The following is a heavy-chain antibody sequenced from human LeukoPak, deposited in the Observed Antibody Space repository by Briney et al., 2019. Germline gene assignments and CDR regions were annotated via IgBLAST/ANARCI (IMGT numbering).Heavy chain of an antibody. J-gene: IGHJ6*03. V-gene: IGHV3-74*01. CDR3: ARPFLNSGWYHVYYHYYMDV. D-gene: IGHD6-19*01. Sequence: PGGSLRLSCAASGFTFSSYWMHRVRQAPGEGLVWVSRINSDGSSTSYADSVKGRFTISRDNAKNTLYLQMNSLRAEDTAVYYCARPFLNSGWYHVYYHYYMDVWGKGTTVTVSS. CDR1: GFTFSSYW. CDR2: INSDGSST.